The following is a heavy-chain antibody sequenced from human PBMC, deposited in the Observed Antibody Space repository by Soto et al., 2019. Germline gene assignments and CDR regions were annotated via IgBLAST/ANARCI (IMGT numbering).Heavy chain of an antibody. J-gene: IGHJ4*02. D-gene: IGHD5-12*01. CDR1: GYTFTSYA. CDR3: ARDYVEMATIIFDY. Sequence: ASVKVSCKASGYTFTSYAMHWVRQAPGQRLEWMGWINAGNGNTKYSQKFQGRVTITRDTSASTAYMELSSLRSEDTAAYYCARDYVEMATIIFDYWGQGTLVTVSS. CDR2: INAGNGNT. V-gene: IGHV1-3*01.